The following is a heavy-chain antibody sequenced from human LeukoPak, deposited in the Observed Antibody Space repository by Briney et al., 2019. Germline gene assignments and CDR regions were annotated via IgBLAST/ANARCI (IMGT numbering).Heavy chain of an antibody. CDR2: INHSGST. J-gene: IGHJ6*03. CDR3: ARQSSSWQVYYYYYYMDV. V-gene: IGHV4-34*01. D-gene: IGHD6-13*01. Sequence: PSETLSLTCAVYGGSFSGYYWSWIRQPPGKGLEWIGEINHSGSTNYNPSLKSRVTISVDTSKNQFSLKLSSVTAADTAVYYCARQSSSWQVYYYYYYMDVWGKGTTVTISS. CDR1: GGSFSGYY.